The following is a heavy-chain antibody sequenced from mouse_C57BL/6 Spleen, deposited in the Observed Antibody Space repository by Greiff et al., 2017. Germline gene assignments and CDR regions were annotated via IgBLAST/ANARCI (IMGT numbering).Heavy chain of an antibody. V-gene: IGHV5-4*03. CDR1: GFTFSSYA. Sequence: EVKLMESGGGLVKPGGSLKLSCAASGFTFSSYAMSWVRQTPEKRLEWVATISDGGSYTYYPDNVKGRFTISRDNAKNNLYLQMSHLKSEDTAMYYCARGDDGYYFDYWGQGTTLTVSS. J-gene: IGHJ2*01. CDR3: ARGDDGYYFDY. CDR2: ISDGGSYT. D-gene: IGHD2-3*01.